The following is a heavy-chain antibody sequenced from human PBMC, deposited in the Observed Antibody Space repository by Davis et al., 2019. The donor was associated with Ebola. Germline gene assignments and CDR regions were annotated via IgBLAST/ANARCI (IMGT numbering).Heavy chain of an antibody. D-gene: IGHD3-16*01. Sequence: ESLKISCTASGFTFGDYAMSWVRQPPGKGLEWIGEINHSGSTNYNPSLKSRVTISVDTSKNQFSLKLSSVTAADTAVYYCARLIWVASLRYYFDYWGQGTLVTVSS. J-gene: IGHJ4*02. V-gene: IGHV4-34*01. CDR1: GFTFGDYA. CDR2: INHSGST. CDR3: ARLIWVASLRYYFDY.